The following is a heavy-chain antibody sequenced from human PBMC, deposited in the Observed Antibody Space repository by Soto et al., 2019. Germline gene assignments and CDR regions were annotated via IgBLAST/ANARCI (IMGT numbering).Heavy chain of an antibody. V-gene: IGHV3-21*01. Sequence: AGGSLRLSCAASGFTFSTYRMNWVRQAPGKGLEWVSSISSSSSYIYYADSVKGRFTISRDNAKNSLYLQMNSLRAEDTAVYYCARGVTKRMDVWGQGTTVTVSS. CDR1: GFTFSTYR. J-gene: IGHJ6*02. CDR3: ARGVTKRMDV. CDR2: ISSSSSYI. D-gene: IGHD1-26*01.